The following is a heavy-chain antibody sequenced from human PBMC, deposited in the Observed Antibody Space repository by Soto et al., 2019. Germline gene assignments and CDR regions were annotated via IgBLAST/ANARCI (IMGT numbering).Heavy chain of an antibody. D-gene: IGHD3-9*01. CDR1: GASISSGGYY. V-gene: IGHV4-31*03. CDR2: IYYIGTS. J-gene: IGHJ2*01. CDR3: ARVLPDVLRDRYYWYFDL. Sequence: QVQLQESGPGLVKPSQTLSLTCTVSGASISSGGYYWGWIRQHPGKGLEWIGFIYYIGTSYYNPYLAIRITLEVDTSKNHFSLNLTSVTASATGVYYCARVLPDVLRDRYYWYFDLWGRGTLVTVSS.